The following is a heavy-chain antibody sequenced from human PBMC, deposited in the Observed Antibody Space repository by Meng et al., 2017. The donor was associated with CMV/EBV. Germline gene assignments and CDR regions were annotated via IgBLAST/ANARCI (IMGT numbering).Heavy chain of an antibody. D-gene: IGHD3-3*01. Sequence: GESLKISCKASGFTFSSYAMSWVRQAPGKGLEWVSVIYSGGSSTYYADSVKGRFTISRDNSKNTLYLQMNSLRAEDTAVYYCAKAILFGVVIDYFDYWGQGTLVTVSS. CDR2: IYSGGSST. V-gene: IGHV3-23*03. CDR3: AKAILFGVVIDYFDY. CDR1: GFTFSSYA. J-gene: IGHJ4*02.